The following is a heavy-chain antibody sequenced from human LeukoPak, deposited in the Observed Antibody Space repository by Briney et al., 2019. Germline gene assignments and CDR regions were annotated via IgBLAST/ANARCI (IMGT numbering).Heavy chain of an antibody. CDR2: IIPIFGTA. J-gene: IGHJ4*02. Sequence: GSSVKVSCKASGGTFSSYAISWVRQAPGQGLEWLGGIIPIFGTANYAQKFQGRVTITADESTSTAYMELSSLRSEDTAVYYCARDTNYYGSGSSFDYWGQGTLVTVSS. CDR1: GGTFSSYA. V-gene: IGHV1-69*01. CDR3: ARDTNYYGSGSSFDY. D-gene: IGHD3-10*01.